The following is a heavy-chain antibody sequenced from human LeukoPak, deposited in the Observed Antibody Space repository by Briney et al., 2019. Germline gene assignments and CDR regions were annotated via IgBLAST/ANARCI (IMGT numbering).Heavy chain of an antibody. CDR2: ISSSSSYI. Sequence: PGGPLTLSCAASGFTFSTYWMSWPRHAPGKGLEWVSSISSSSSYIYYADSVKGRFTISRDNAKNSLYLHMNSLRAEDTAVYYCARERTTIVSGTTIGAYWGQGTLVTVSS. J-gene: IGHJ4*02. CDR3: ARERTTIVSGTTIGAY. D-gene: IGHD2/OR15-2a*01. V-gene: IGHV3-21*01. CDR1: GFTFSTYW.